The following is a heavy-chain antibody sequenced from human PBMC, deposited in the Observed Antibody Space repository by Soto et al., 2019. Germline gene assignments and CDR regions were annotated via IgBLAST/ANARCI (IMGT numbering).Heavy chain of an antibody. V-gene: IGHV1-18*01. CDR3: ARSRYYFDY. J-gene: IGHJ4*02. Sequence: QVHMVQPGGEVKKPGASVKVSCKASGYTLKNYGIGWVRQAPGLGPEWVGWIKVDNGDTKYAEKLQGRVTLTTDTSTSTAYMELRNLRSDDTAFYYCARSRYYFDYWGQGTLVTVSS. CDR1: GYTLKNYG. CDR2: IKVDNGDT.